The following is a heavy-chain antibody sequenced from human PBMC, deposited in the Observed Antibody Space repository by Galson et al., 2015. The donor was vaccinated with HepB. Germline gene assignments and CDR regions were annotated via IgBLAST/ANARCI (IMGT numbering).Heavy chain of an antibody. D-gene: IGHD5-18*01. J-gene: IGHJ4*02. CDR1: GYTFSSYS. V-gene: IGHV3-48*02. CDR2: ISSDSSTI. Sequence: SLRLSCAASGYTFSSYSMNWVRQAPGKGLEWVSYISSDSSTIHYAGSVKGRFTISRDNAKNALYLQMNGLSDEDTAVYYCGRGREARVYGPPYFWGQGTLVTVFS. CDR3: GRGREARVYGPPYF.